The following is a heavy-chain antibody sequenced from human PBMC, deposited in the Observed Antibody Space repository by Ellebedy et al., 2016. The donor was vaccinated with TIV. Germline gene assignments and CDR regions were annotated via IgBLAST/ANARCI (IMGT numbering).Heavy chain of an antibody. CDR3: VSGPRGTFDY. CDR2: IGTGGDT. Sequence: GESLKISCAASGFTFSNYDVHWVRQATGKGLEWVSSIGTGGDTYYPGSVKGRFTISRENAKNSLYLQMNSPRVGDTAVYFCVSGPRGTFDYWGQGTLVIVSS. D-gene: IGHD3-16*01. CDR1: GFTFSNYD. J-gene: IGHJ4*02. V-gene: IGHV3-13*01.